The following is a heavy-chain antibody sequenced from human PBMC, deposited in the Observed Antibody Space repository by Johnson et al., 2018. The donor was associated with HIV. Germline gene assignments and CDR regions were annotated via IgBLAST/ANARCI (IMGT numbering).Heavy chain of an antibody. V-gene: IGHV3-30*18. CDR3: AKPPSMGADGFDI. Sequence: QVLLVESGGGVVQPGRSLRLSCAASGFTFSSYDMHWVRQDPGKGMDWVALISYDGSSKYYADPVKGRFNISRDNSRNALYLQMNSLRAEDTAVYYCAKPPSMGADGFDIWGQGTMVTVSS. CDR1: GFTFSSYD. J-gene: IGHJ3*02. D-gene: IGHD3-16*01. CDR2: ISYDGSSK.